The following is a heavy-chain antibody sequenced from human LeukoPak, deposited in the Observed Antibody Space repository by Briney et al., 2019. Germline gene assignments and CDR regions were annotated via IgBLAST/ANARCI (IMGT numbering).Heavy chain of an antibody. D-gene: IGHD3-10*01. Sequence: GGSLRLSCAASAFSFSSYSMNWVRQAPGKGLEWVSSISSSSSYIYYADSVKGRFTISRDNAKNSLYLQMNSLRAEDTAVYYCAGRTMVRGVIIDYWGQGTLVTVSS. CDR2: ISSSSSYI. CDR3: AGRTMVRGVIIDY. J-gene: IGHJ4*02. V-gene: IGHV3-21*01. CDR1: AFSFSSYS.